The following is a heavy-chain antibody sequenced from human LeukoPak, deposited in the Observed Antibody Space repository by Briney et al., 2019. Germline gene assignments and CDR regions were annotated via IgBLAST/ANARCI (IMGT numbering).Heavy chain of an antibody. J-gene: IGHJ4*02. V-gene: IGHV3-48*03. CDR1: GFTFSSYE. CDR2: ISGSGSTI. CDR3: VSAYGGLLGY. Sequence: GGSLRLSCAASGFTFSSYEMNWVRQAPGKGLEWVSYISGSGSTIYYADSVKGRFTISRDNAKISLYLQMNSLRAEDTAIYYCVSAYGGLLGYWGQGILVTVSS. D-gene: IGHD3-10*01.